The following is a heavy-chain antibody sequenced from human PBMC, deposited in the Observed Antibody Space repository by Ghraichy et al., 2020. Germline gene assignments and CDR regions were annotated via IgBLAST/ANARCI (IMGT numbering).Heavy chain of an antibody. Sequence: GGSLRLSCAASGFTFSSYSMNWVRQAPGKGLEWVSSISSSSSYIYYADSVKGRFTISRDNAKNSLYLQMNSLRAEDTAVYYCAREVDYYGSGIIVSYYMDVWGKGTTVTVSS. J-gene: IGHJ6*03. D-gene: IGHD3-10*01. CDR3: AREVDYYGSGIIVSYYMDV. V-gene: IGHV3-21*01. CDR1: GFTFSSYS. CDR2: ISSSSSYI.